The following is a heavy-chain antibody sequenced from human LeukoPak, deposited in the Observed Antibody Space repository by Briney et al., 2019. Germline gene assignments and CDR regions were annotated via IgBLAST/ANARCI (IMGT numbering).Heavy chain of an antibody. V-gene: IGHV4-38-2*02. CDR1: GYSISSGYY. D-gene: IGHD2-21*01. J-gene: IGHJ5*02. Sequence: PSETLSLTCTVSGYSISSGYYWGWIRRPPGKGLEWIGSIYHSGSTYYNPSLKSRVTISVDTSKNQFSLKLSSVTAADTAVYYCARQHQNWFDPWGQGTLVTVSS. CDR2: IYHSGST. CDR3: ARQHQNWFDP.